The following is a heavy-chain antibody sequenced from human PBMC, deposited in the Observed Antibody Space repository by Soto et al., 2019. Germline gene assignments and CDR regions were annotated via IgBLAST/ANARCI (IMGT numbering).Heavy chain of an antibody. CDR3: AAPPSAAMLVGWFDP. J-gene: IGHJ5*02. V-gene: IGHV3-23*01. Sequence: EVPLLESGGGLVQPGGSLRLSCAASGFTFSSYAMSWVRQAPGKGLEWVSAISGSGGSTYYADSVKGRFTISRDNSKNTLYLQMNSLRAEDTAVYYCAAPPSAAMLVGWFDPWGQGTLVTVSS. CDR1: GFTFSSYA. CDR2: ISGSGGST. D-gene: IGHD2-2*01.